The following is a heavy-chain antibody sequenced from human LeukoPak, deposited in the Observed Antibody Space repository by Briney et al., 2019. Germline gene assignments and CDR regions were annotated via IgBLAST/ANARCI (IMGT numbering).Heavy chain of an antibody. CDR2: IWYDGSKK. J-gene: IGHJ6*03. CDR3: ATDPWSSSSMYFYYMDV. Sequence: PGTSLRLSCAASGFTFSSYGMRWVRQAPGKGLEWVAVIWYDGSKKYYADSVKGRFTISRDNSMHTLYLQVNSLRAEDTAVYYRATDPWSSSSMYFYYMDVWGKGTTVTVSS. D-gene: IGHD6-6*01. CDR1: GFTFSSYG. V-gene: IGHV3-33*01.